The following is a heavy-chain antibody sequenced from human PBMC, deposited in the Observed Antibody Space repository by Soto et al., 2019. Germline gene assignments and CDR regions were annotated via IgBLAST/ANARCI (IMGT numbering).Heavy chain of an antibody. Sequence: EVQLLESGGGLVQPGGTLRLSCAASGFTFSDYAMGWVRQAPGKGLQWVSSISSGDSRSYYADSVVGRFTISGDKSRNSLYLQAKSLRVKKTAVCFCATVGPRDTGMVAGFDYWGQGTLVTVSS. V-gene: IGHV3-23*01. D-gene: IGHD5-18*01. J-gene: IGHJ4*02. CDR2: ISSGDSRS. CDR1: GFTFSDYA. CDR3: ATVGPRDTGMVAGFDY.